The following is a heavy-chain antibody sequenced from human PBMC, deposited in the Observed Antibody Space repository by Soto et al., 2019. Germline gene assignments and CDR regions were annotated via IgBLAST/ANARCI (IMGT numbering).Heavy chain of an antibody. CDR3: AHRPSGWFLFDY. CDR1: GFSLSTSGVG. Sequence: QITLKESGPTLVKPTQTLTLTCTFSGFSLSTSGVGVGWIRQSPGKALQWLALIYWNGDKRYNPSLKTRLTITKDTSKNQVVLTLTIIDPVDTATYYCAHRPSGWFLFDYWGQGTLVTVSS. D-gene: IGHD6-19*01. CDR2: IYWNGDK. J-gene: IGHJ4*02. V-gene: IGHV2-5*01.